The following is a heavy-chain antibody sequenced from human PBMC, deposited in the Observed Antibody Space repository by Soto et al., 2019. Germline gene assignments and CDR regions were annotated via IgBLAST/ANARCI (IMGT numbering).Heavy chain of an antibody. CDR1: GFTFDSHG. V-gene: IGHV3-30*18. CDR2: ISSDGNNK. CDR3: AKNHLPSTVTTCGS. Sequence: QVQLVESGGGEVQPGRSLRLSCAASGFTFDSHGMHWVRQAPGKGLEWVAVISSDGNNKYYADSVKGRFTISRDNFNNILYLQMSSLRAEDPAVYYCAKNHLPSTVTTCGSWGQGTLVTVS. D-gene: IGHD4-17*01. J-gene: IGHJ5*02.